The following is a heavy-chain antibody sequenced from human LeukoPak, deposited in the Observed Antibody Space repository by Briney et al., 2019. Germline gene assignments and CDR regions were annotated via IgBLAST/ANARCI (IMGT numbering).Heavy chain of an antibody. J-gene: IGHJ5*02. CDR2: INTDGSST. Sequence: AGGSLRLSCAASGFTFSSYWMHWVRQAPGKGLVWVSRINTDGSSTSYAYSVKGRFTISRDNAKNTLYLQMNSLRAEDTAVYYCARESGIAAALDLWGQGTLVTVSS. CDR1: GFTFSSYW. CDR3: ARESGIAAALDL. V-gene: IGHV3-74*01. D-gene: IGHD6-13*01.